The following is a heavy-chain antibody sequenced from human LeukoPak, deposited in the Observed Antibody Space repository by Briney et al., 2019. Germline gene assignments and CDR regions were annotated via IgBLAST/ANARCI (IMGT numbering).Heavy chain of an antibody. J-gene: IGHJ4*02. Sequence: GASVKVSCKASGGTFSSYAISWVRQAPGQGLEWMGIINPSGGSTSYAQKFQGRVTMTRDTSTSTVYMELSSLRSEDTAVYYCARRDRDGYNFFGYWGQGTLVTVSS. CDR2: INPSGGST. V-gene: IGHV1-46*01. D-gene: IGHD5-24*01. CDR3: ARRDRDGYNFFGY. CDR1: GGTFSSYA.